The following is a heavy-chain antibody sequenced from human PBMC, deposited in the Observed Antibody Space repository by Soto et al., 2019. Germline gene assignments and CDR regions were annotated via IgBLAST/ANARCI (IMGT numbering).Heavy chain of an antibody. J-gene: IGHJ6*03. CDR2: IYYSGST. Sequence: SETLSLTCTVSGGSISSYYWTWIRQPPGKGLEWIGYIYYSGSTNYNPSLKSRVTISVDTSKNQFSLKLSSVTAADTAVYYCARDQHDFWSDYYYMDVWGKGTTVTVSS. V-gene: IGHV4-59*01. D-gene: IGHD3-3*01. CDR1: GGSISSYY. CDR3: ARDQHDFWSDYYYMDV.